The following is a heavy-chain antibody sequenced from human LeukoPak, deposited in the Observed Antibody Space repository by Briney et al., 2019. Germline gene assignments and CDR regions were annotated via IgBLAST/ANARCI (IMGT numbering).Heavy chain of an antibody. D-gene: IGHD7-27*01. CDR1: GFIFSSYA. CDR2: IINSGGRT. Sequence: GGSLRLSCAASGFIFSSYAMRWVRQAPGKGLEWVSTIINSGGRTYYTASVEGRFTISRDNSKNTLYLQMSSLRAEDTAVYYCARKSDTLGSGMDVWGQGTTVTVSS. CDR3: ARKSDTLGSGMDV. J-gene: IGHJ6*02. V-gene: IGHV3-23*01.